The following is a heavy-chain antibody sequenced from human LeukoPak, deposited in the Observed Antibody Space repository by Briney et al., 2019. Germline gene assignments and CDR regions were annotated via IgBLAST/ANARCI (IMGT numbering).Heavy chain of an antibody. CDR2: MNPNSGNT. V-gene: IGHV1-8*02. D-gene: IGHD6-13*01. J-gene: IGHJ3*02. CDR1: GLTFSSDS. CDR3: ARAFSSWYTGGAFDI. Sequence: ASVKVSCKASGLTFSSDSISWVRQATGQGIEWMGWMNPNSGNTGYAQKFQGRVTMTRNTSISTAYMELSSLRSEDTAVYYCARAFSSWYTGGAFDIWGQGTMVTVSS.